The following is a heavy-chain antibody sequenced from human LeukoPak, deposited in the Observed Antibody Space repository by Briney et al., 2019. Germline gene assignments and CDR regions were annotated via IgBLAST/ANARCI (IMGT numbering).Heavy chain of an antibody. Sequence: GGSLRLSCAASGFTFSHYVMTWVRQAPGKGLEWVSTISGTGSSTYYADSAKGRFTISRDNSKDTLFLQLNSLTAADTAMYFCAKASVAIPQYCNSWGQGTLVTVSS. D-gene: IGHD2-2*02. J-gene: IGHJ5*02. CDR2: ISGTGSST. CDR1: GFTFSHYV. V-gene: IGHV3-23*01. CDR3: AKASVAIPQYCNS.